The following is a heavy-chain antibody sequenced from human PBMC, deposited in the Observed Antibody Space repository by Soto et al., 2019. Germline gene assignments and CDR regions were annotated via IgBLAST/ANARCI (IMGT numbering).Heavy chain of an antibody. CDR2: IYDSGST. Sequence: SETLSLTCTVFGGSISSYYWSWIRQPPGKGLEWIGYIYDSGSTNYSPSLQSRVTMSVDRSKNQSSLALTSVTAADTALYFCARYRRGTGWYYLDYWGQGILVTVSS. D-gene: IGHD6-19*01. CDR1: GGSISSYY. CDR3: ARYRRGTGWYYLDY. J-gene: IGHJ4*02. V-gene: IGHV4-59*01.